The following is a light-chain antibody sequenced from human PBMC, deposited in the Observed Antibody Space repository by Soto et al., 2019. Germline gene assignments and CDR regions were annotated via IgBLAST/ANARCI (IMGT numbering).Light chain of an antibody. CDR1: QSVSSN. V-gene: IGKV3-15*01. J-gene: IGKJ3*01. CDR3: QQYNDWPPLT. CDR2: GAS. Sequence: ETVMTQSPATLSASPGERATLSCRASQSVSSNLAWYQQKPGQAPRLLIYGASTRATGIPAKFSGSGSGTEFTLTISSLQSEDFAVYYCQQYNDWPPLTFGPGTKVDIK.